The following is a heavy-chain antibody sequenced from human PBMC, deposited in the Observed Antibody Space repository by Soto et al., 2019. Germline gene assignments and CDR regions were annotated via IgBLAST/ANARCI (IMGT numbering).Heavy chain of an antibody. J-gene: IGHJ4*02. D-gene: IGHD3-3*01. CDR2: IFSNDEK. CDR3: ARTHYDFWSGYPYYFDY. CDR1: GFSLSNARMG. V-gene: IGHV2-26*01. Sequence: QVTLKESGPVLVKPTETLTLTCTVSGFSLSNARMGVSWIRQPPGKALEWLAHIFSNDEKSYSTSMKSRLTISKDTSKSQVVLTMTNMDPVYTSTYYCARTHYDFWSGYPYYFDYWGQGTLVTVSS.